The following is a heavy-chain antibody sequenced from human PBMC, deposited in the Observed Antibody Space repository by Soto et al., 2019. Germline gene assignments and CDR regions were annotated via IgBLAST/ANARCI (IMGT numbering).Heavy chain of an antibody. CDR2: ISPMFGAA. Sequence: QVQLVQSGAEMKKPGSSVKVSCQSSGGTFNTYAMKWVRQAPGQGPEWMGDISPMFGAANYAPKFQGRVTITADEATGTSYMQLSSLTSEDTDLYVCAREVQVHTPAFVYWGQGTLVTVSS. J-gene: IGHJ4*02. D-gene: IGHD3-10*01. V-gene: IGHV1-69*19. CDR1: GGTFNTYA. CDR3: AREVQVHTPAFVY.